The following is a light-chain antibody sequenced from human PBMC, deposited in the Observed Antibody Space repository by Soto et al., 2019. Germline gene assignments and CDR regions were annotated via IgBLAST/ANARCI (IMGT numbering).Light chain of an antibody. CDR1: QSVSGSY. V-gene: IGKV3-20*01. Sequence: DIVLTQSPGTLSLSPGERANLSCRASQSVSGSYLAWYQQKPGQAPSLLIYGASSRATGIPDRFSGDGSGTDFTLTISRLEPEDFVVYYCQHYGTSPTWTFGQGTKVEVK. CDR2: GAS. CDR3: QHYGTSPTWT. J-gene: IGKJ1*01.